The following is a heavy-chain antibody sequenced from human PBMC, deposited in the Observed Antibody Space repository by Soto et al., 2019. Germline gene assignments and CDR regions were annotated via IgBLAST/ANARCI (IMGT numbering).Heavy chain of an antibody. CDR3: ARGNVIPFRH. Sequence: EVQLVESGGGLVQPGGSLRLSCAASGFTVSSNYMSWVRQAPGKGLEWVSVIYSGGSTYYEDSVKGRFTISRDNAKNTLYLQMNSLRVEGTAVYYCARGNVIPFRHWGQGTLVTVSS. CDR2: IYSGGST. J-gene: IGHJ1*01. V-gene: IGHV3-66*01. D-gene: IGHD3-16*02. CDR1: GFTVSSNY.